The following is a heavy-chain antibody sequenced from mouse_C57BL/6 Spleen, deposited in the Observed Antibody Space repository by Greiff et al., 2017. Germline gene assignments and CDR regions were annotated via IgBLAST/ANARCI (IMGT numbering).Heavy chain of an antibody. CDR2: INPGSGGT. V-gene: IGHV1-54*01. CDR3: ARPSDSPAWFAY. Sequence: SGAELVRPGTSVKVSCKASGYAFTNYLIEWVKQRPGQGLEWIGVINPGSGGTNYNEKFKGKATLTADKSSSTAYMQLSSLTSEDSAVYFCARPSDSPAWFAYWGQGTLVTVSA. D-gene: IGHD2-12*01. J-gene: IGHJ3*01. CDR1: GYAFTNYL.